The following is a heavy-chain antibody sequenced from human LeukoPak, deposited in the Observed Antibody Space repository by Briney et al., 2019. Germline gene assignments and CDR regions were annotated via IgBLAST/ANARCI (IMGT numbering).Heavy chain of an antibody. J-gene: IGHJ4*02. Sequence: PSETLSLTCVVSGASISSGSHYWNWIRQSPGRGLEWIGHIYYRGTTNYTPSLKSRVTISVDTSMNQFSLRLTSVTAADTAVYFCARGVRIAVAHPHLDYWGLGSLVTVSS. V-gene: IGHV4-61*01. CDR2: IYYRGTT. CDR3: ARGVRIAVAHPHLDY. D-gene: IGHD6-19*01. CDR1: GASISSGSHY.